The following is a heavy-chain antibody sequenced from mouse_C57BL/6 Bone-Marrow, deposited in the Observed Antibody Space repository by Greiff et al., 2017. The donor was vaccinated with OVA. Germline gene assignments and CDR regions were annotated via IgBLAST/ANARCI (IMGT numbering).Heavy chain of an antibody. CDR2: IWRGGST. J-gene: IGHJ1*03. V-gene: IGHV2-5*01. D-gene: IGHD2-4*01. CDR1: GFSLTSYG. Sequence: VKLVESGPGLVQPSQSLSITCTVSGFSLTSYGVHWVRQSPGKGLEWLGVIWRGGSTDYNAAFMSRLSITKDNSKSQVFFKMNSLQADDTAIYYCAKNNYDYDWYFDVWGTGTTVTVSS. CDR3: AKNNYDYDWYFDV.